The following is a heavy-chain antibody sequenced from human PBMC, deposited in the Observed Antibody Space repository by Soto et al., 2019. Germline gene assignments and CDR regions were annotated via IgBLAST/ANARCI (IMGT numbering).Heavy chain of an antibody. CDR1: GGSISSYY. D-gene: IGHD4-17*01. CDR2: IYYSGST. Sequence: SETLSLTCTVSGGSISSYYWSWIRQPPGKGLEWIGYIYYSGSTNYNPSLKSRVTISVDTSKNQFSLKLSSVTAADTAVYYCARTPRYGGNSYDYWGQGTLVTVSS. CDR3: ARTPRYGGNSYDY. V-gene: IGHV4-59*01. J-gene: IGHJ4*02.